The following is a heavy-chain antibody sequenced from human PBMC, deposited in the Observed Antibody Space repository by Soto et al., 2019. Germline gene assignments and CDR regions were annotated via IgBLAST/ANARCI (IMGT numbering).Heavy chain of an antibody. V-gene: IGHV3-23*01. Sequence: EVQLLESGGGLVQPGGSLRLSCAASGFTFSSYAMSWVRQAPGKGLEWVSAISGSGGSTYYADSVKGRFTISRDNSKNTLYLQMNSLRAEDTAVYYCAKVPTTFEYSSSTRAWFDPWGQGTLVTVSS. CDR1: GFTFSSYA. CDR3: AKVPTTFEYSSSTRAWFDP. D-gene: IGHD6-6*01. J-gene: IGHJ5*02. CDR2: ISGSGGST.